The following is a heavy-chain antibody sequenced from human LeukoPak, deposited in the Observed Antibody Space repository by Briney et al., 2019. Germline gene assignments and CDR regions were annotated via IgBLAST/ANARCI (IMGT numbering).Heavy chain of an antibody. CDR2: IYSGGNT. D-gene: IGHD6-6*01. CDR1: GFTVSSNY. Sequence: GGSLRLSCAASGFTVSSNYMSWVRQAPGKGLEWLSIIYSGGNTYYADSGKGRFTISRDSSQNTVYLQMSNLRGDDTSVYYCARGGGNSSSYMDVWGEGTTVTVSS. CDR3: ARGGGNSSSYMDV. V-gene: IGHV3-66*01. J-gene: IGHJ6*03.